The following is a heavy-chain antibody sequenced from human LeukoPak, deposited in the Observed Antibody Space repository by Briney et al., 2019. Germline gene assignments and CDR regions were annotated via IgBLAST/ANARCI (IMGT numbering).Heavy chain of an antibody. CDR2: ISSSSSST. Sequence: PGGSLRLSCAASGFTFSDYYMSWLRQAPGKGLEGVSYISSSSSSTNYADSVKGRFTISRDNAKNSLYLQMNSLRAEDTAVYYCARDGGYDILTGYPPPPDWWGQGTLVTVSS. CDR1: GFTFSDYY. D-gene: IGHD3-9*01. V-gene: IGHV3-11*06. CDR3: ARDGGYDILTGYPPPPDW. J-gene: IGHJ4*02.